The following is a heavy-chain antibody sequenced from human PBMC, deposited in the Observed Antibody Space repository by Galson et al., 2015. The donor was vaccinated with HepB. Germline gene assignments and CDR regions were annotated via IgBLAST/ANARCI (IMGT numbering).Heavy chain of an antibody. CDR3: ARVWPEYSSSSPLAYYFDY. CDR1: GGSIRSGAYY. D-gene: IGHD6-6*01. Sequence: QVQLQESGPGLVKPSQTLSLTCTVSGGSIRSGAYYWSWIRPPPGKGLEWIGYIYYSGSTYYNPSLKSRVTISVDTSKNQFSLKLSSVTAADTAVYYCARVWPEYSSSSPLAYYFDYWGQGTLVTVSS. J-gene: IGHJ4*02. V-gene: IGHV4-30-4*01. CDR2: IYYSGST.